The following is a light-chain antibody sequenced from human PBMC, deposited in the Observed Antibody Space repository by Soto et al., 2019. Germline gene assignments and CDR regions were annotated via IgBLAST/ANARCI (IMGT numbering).Light chain of an antibody. J-gene: IGLJ1*01. CDR1: SSNIGSYY. CDR2: GNN. CDR3: AAWDDSLNEYV. V-gene: IGLV1-44*01. Sequence: QSVLTQPPSASGPPGQRVTISCSGSSSNIGSYYVNWYQHLPGTAPKLLTHGNNHRPSGVPDRFSGSKSGTSASLAISGLQPEDEADYCCAAWDDSLNEYVFGDGTKVTVL.